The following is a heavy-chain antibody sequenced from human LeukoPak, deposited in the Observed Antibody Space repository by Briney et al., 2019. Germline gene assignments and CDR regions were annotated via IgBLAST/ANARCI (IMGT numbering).Heavy chain of an antibody. CDR1: GGTFSSYT. Sequence: SVKVSCKASGGTFSSYTISWVRQAPGQGLEWMGRIIPILGIANYAQKFRGRVTITADKSTSTAYMELSSLRSEDTAVYYCARAPGSGPPNYWGQGTLVTVSS. CDR2: IIPILGIA. V-gene: IGHV1-69*02. J-gene: IGHJ4*02. D-gene: IGHD3-10*01. CDR3: ARAPGSGPPNY.